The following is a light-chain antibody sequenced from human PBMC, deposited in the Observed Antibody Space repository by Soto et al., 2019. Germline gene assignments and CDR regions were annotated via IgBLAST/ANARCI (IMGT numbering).Light chain of an antibody. CDR3: SSYTTRSTYV. CDR2: EVS. J-gene: IGLJ1*01. Sequence: SVLTQPASVSGSPGQSITISCTGTSSDVGVYDYVSWYQHHPGKAPKFLIYEVSNRPSGVSNRFSGSKSGNTASLTISGLQAEDEADYYCSSYTTRSTYVFGTGTKVTVL. V-gene: IGLV2-14*01. CDR1: SSDVGVYDY.